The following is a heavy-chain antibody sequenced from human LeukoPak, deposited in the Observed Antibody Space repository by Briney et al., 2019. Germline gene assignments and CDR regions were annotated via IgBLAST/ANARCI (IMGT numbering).Heavy chain of an antibody. CDR3: AVVGSSWYGFDY. Sequence: GASVRVSCKASGYTFTGYYMHWVRQAPGQGLEWMGWINPNSGGTNYAQKFQGRVTMTRDTSISTAHMELSRLRSDDTAVYYCAVVGSSWYGFDYWGQGTLVTVSS. D-gene: IGHD6-13*01. CDR2: INPNSGGT. V-gene: IGHV1-2*02. J-gene: IGHJ4*02. CDR1: GYTFTGYY.